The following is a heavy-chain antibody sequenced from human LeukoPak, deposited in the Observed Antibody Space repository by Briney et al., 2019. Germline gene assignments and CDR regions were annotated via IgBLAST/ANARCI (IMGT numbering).Heavy chain of an antibody. Sequence: PGGSLRLSCAASGFTFSSYGMHWVRQAPGKGLEWVAFIRYDGSNKYYADSVKGRFTISRDNSKNTLYLQMNSLRAEDTAVYYCAKDLQTGYSSSWYGPYPDYWGQGTLVTVSS. J-gene: IGHJ4*02. CDR1: GFTFSSYG. D-gene: IGHD6-13*01. CDR3: AKDLQTGYSSSWYGPYPDY. CDR2: IRYDGSNK. V-gene: IGHV3-30*02.